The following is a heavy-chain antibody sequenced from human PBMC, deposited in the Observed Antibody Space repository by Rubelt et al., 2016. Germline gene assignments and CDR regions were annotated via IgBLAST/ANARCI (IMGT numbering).Heavy chain of an antibody. CDR3: ARQYNV. CDR1: GGSISSSSYY. CDR2: IYYSGST. V-gene: IGHV4-39*01. D-gene: IGHD1-1*01. J-gene: IGHJ6*02. Sequence: QLQLQESGPGLVKPSETLSLTCTVSGGSISSSSYYWGWIRPPPGKGLEWIGGIYYSGSTYYQPSLKRRVTISVDTSKNQFSRKLSSVTAADTAVDYCARQYNVWGQGTTVTVSS.